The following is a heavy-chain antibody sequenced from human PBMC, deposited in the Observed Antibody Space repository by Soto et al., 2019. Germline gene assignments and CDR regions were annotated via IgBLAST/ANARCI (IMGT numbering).Heavy chain of an antibody. V-gene: IGHV3-7*01. CDR3: ARIVVPGFMSRFDY. J-gene: IGHJ4*02. Sequence: PGGSLRLSCAASGFKFSSYWMSWVRQAPGKGLEWVANIKQDGSEKYYVDSVKGRFTISRDNAKNSLYLQMNSLRAEDTAVYYCARIVVPGFMSRFDYWGQGTLVTVSS. CDR1: GFKFSSYW. D-gene: IGHD2-2*01. CDR2: IKQDGSEK.